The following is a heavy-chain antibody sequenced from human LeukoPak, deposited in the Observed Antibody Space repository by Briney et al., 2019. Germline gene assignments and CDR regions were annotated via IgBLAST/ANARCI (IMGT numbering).Heavy chain of an antibody. CDR2: FYCSGST. CDR3: ARMRFGELGYFDY. V-gene: IGHV4-59*01. Sequence: SETLSLTCTVSGGSISSYYWSWIRQPPGKGLEWIGYFYCSGSTNYNPSLTSRVTISVDTSKNQFSLKLSSVTAADTAVYYCARMRFGELGYFDYWGQGTLVTVSS. J-gene: IGHJ4*02. D-gene: IGHD3-10*01. CDR1: GGSISSYY.